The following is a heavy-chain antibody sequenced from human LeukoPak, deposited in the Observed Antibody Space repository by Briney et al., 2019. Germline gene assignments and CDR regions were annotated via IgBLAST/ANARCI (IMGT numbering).Heavy chain of an antibody. D-gene: IGHD6-13*01. J-gene: IGHJ4*02. V-gene: IGHV3-9*01. CDR1: GFTFDDYA. Sequence: PGGSLRLSCAASGFTFDDYAMRWVRQAPGKGLEWVSGISWNSGSVGYADSVKGRFTISRDNAKNSLYLQMNSLRPEDTALYYCAKDKRSSSWSYFDYWGQGTLVTVSS. CDR2: ISWNSGSV. CDR3: AKDKRSSSWSYFDY.